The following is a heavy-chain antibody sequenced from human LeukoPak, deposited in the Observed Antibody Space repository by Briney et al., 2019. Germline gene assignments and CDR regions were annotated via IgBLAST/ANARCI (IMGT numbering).Heavy chain of an antibody. J-gene: IGHJ4*02. V-gene: IGHV3-66*01. CDR3: ARANCGGDCFPYYFDY. CDR1: EFTVSSNY. CDR2: IYSGGST. D-gene: IGHD2-21*02. Sequence: GGSLRLPCAASEFTVSSNYMSWVRQAPGKGLEWVSVIYSGGSTYYADSVKGRFTIPRDNSKNTLYLQMNSLRAEDTAVYYCARANCGGDCFPYYFDYWGQGTLVTVSS.